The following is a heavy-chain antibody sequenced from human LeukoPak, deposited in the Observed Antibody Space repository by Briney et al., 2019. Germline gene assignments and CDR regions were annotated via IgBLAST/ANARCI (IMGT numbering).Heavy chain of an antibody. V-gene: IGHV4-59*08. CDR2: IYYTGST. CDR3: ARLRPSIGAAGTFDY. Sequence: SETLSLTCTVSGGSIRSYYLSWIRQPPGKGLEWIGYIYYTGSTKYNASLKSRVTISVDTSKNQFSLKLSSVTAADTAVYYCARLRPSIGAAGTFDYWGQGTLVTVSS. D-gene: IGHD6-13*01. J-gene: IGHJ4*02. CDR1: GGSIRSYY.